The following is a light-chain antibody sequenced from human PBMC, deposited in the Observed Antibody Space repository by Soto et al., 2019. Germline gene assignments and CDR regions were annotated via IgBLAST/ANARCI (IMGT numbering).Light chain of an antibody. CDR3: QPYGSSPIT. CDR2: GAS. J-gene: IGKJ5*01. V-gene: IGKV3-20*01. Sequence: EIVLTQSPGTLSLSPGERSRLSCVASQSVSSSYLAWYQQKPGQARRLLIYGASTRATGIPARFSGSGSGTDFTLTISRLEPEDFAVYFCQPYGSSPITVGPGTRLEIK. CDR1: QSVSSSY.